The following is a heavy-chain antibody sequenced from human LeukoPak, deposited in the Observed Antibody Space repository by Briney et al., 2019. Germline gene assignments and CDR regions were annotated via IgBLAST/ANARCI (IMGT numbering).Heavy chain of an antibody. CDR2: IYHTRST. CDR1: GYSISSGYY. Sequence: SETLSLTCAVSGYSISSGYYCGWIRQPPGKGVEWIGIIYHTRSTYYNPCVKSRFTISVDTSKNHFSLTLSSVTAADTAVYYCARHLGDFDYWGQGTLVTVSS. V-gene: IGHV4-38-2*01. CDR3: ARHLGDFDY. J-gene: IGHJ4*02.